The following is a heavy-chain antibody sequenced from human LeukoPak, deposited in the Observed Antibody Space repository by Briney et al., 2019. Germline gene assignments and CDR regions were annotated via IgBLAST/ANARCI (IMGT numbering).Heavy chain of an antibody. CDR2: IYSGGST. J-gene: IGHJ4*02. D-gene: IGHD3-3*01. CDR3: ATNYDFWSGYGDY. CDR1: GGSFSGYY. V-gene: IGHV3-66*02. Sequence: ETLSLTCAVYGGSFSGYYWSWVRQAPGKGLEWVSVIYSGGSTYYADSVKGRFTISRDNSKNTLYLQMNSLRAEDTAVYYCATNYDFWSGYGDYWGQGTLVTVSS.